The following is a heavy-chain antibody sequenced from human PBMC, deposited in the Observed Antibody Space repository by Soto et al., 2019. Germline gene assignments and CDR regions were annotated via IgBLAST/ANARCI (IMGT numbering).Heavy chain of an antibody. CDR3: AKALCTSCYAGVDY. Sequence: QPGGSLRLSCAASGFTFSSYGMHWVRQAPGKGLEWVAVISYDGSNKYYADSVKGRFTISRDNSKNTLYLQMNSLRAEDTAVYYCAKALCTSCYAGVDYWGQGTLVTVSS. V-gene: IGHV3-30*18. CDR2: ISYDGSNK. CDR1: GFTFSSYG. J-gene: IGHJ4*02. D-gene: IGHD2-2*01.